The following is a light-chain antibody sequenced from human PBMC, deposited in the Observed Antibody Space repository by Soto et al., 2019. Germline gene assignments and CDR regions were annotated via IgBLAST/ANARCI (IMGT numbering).Light chain of an antibody. V-gene: IGLV2-8*01. Sequence: QSALTQPPSASGSPGQSVAISCTGTSSDVGSYNYVCWYQQHPGKAPKLMIYEDKKRPTGVPDRFSGSKSGNTASLTVSGPQAEAEADYYCCSYAGSSNVFGTGTKLTVL. CDR2: EDK. CDR3: CSYAGSSNV. CDR1: SSDVGSYNY. J-gene: IGLJ1*01.